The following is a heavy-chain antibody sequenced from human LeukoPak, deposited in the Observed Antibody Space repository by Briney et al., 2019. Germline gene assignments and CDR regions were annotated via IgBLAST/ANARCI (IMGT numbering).Heavy chain of an antibody. D-gene: IGHD3-10*01. CDR1: GYTFTGYA. CDR3: ARERYGSGSLDFDY. J-gene: IGHJ4*02. V-gene: IGHV1-3*03. CDR2: IHAANGNT. Sequence: ASVKVSCKASGYTFTGYAMHWVRQAPGQRLEWMGWIHAANGNTKYSQQYQGRVTFTRDTSATTAYMELSSLRSEDMAVYYCARERYGSGSLDFDYWGQGTLVTVSS.